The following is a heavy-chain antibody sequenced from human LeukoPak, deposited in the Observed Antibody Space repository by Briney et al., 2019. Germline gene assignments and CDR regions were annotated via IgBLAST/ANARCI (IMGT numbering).Heavy chain of an antibody. CDR3: ARSPVLSSFDY. D-gene: IGHD2-2*01. CDR1: GGSISSYY. J-gene: IGHJ4*02. V-gene: IGHV4-59*01. Sequence: SGTLSLTCTVSGGSISSYYWSWIRQPPGKGLEWIGYIYYSGSTNYNPSLKSRVTISADTSKNQFSLKLSFVTAADTAVYYCARSPVLSSFDYWGQGTLVIVSS. CDR2: IYYSGST.